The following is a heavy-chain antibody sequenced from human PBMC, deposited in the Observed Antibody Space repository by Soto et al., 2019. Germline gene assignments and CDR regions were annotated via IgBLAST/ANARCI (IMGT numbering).Heavy chain of an antibody. CDR3: GREDEGGDGDYYGRDV. CDR2: IHYTGSV. V-gene: IGHV4-30-4*01. D-gene: IGHD2-21*02. CDR1: GGSLNSEHYH. J-gene: IGHJ6*02. Sequence: SETLSLTCTVSGGSLNSEHYHWTWIRQAPGKGLEWIGYIHYTGSVRYNPSLQSRITMSVDTSKNLFSLNLSSVTAADTAVYFCGREDEGGDGDYYGRDVGGQGTRVPVSS.